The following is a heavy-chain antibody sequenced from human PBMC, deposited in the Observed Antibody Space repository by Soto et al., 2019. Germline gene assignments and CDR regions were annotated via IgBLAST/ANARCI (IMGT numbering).Heavy chain of an antibody. CDR1: GGSITSGGYY. Sequence: QVQLQESGPGLVKPSQTLSLTCTVSGGSITSGGYYWSWIRQHPGKGLEWIGYIYYSGVTYYNTSLTSRVSISVDSSKNQCSPKLSSVTAAATAVYYCARSVFPWGQGSMVTVSS. J-gene: IGHJ5*02. V-gene: IGHV4-31*03. CDR2: IYYSGVT. CDR3: ARSVFP.